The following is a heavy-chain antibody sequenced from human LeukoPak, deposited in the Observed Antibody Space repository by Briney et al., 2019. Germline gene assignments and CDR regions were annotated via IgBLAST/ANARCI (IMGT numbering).Heavy chain of an antibody. V-gene: IGHV4-38-2*01. Sequence: TSETLSLTCAVSGYSISSGYYWGWIRQPPGKGLEWIGSIYHSGSTYYNPSLKSRVTISVDTSKNQFSLKLSSVTAADTAVYYCARGLYYDFWSGYGGGYYFDYWGQGTLVTVSS. J-gene: IGHJ4*02. CDR1: GYSISSGYY. D-gene: IGHD3-3*01. CDR3: ARGLYYDFWSGYGGGYYFDY. CDR2: IYHSGST.